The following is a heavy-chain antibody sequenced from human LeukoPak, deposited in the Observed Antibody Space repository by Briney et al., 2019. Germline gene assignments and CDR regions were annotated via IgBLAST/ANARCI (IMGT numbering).Heavy chain of an antibody. CDR2: IYYSGST. D-gene: IGHD3-10*01. J-gene: IGHJ4*02. CDR3: ARDFFTMVRGVVDY. V-gene: IGHV4-59*12. Sequence: PSETLSLTCTVSGGSISSYYWSWIRQPPGKGLEWIGYIYYSGSTNYNPSLKSRVTISVDTSKNQFSLKLSSVTAADTAVYYCARDFFTMVRGVVDYWGQGTLVTVSS. CDR1: GGSISSYY.